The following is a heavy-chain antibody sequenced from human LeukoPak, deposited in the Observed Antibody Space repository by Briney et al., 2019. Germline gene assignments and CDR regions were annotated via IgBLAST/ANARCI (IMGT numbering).Heavy chain of an antibody. J-gene: IGHJ6*03. V-gene: IGHV4-39*07. Sequence: SETLSLTCTVSGGSISSSSYYWGWIRQPPGEGLEWIGSVYYSGSTHYNPSLKSRVTISVDTSKNQFSLKLSSVTAADTAVYYCARDGAARPGYYMDVWGKGTTVTVSS. CDR1: GGSISSSSYY. D-gene: IGHD6-6*01. CDR2: VYYSGST. CDR3: ARDGAARPGYYMDV.